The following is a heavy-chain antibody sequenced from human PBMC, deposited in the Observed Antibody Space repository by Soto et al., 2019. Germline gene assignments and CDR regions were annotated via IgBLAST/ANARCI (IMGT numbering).Heavy chain of an antibody. CDR3: VRTSLVVAAATREDY. D-gene: IGHD2-15*01. V-gene: IGHV3-74*01. Sequence: EVQLVESGGGLDQPGGSLRLSCAASGFTFSSYWMHWVRQAPGKGLVWVSRINSDGSSTSYADSVKGRFTISRDNAKNTLYLQMNSLRAEDTAVYYCVRTSLVVAAATREDYWGHGTLVTVSS. J-gene: IGHJ4*01. CDR2: INSDGSST. CDR1: GFTFSSYW.